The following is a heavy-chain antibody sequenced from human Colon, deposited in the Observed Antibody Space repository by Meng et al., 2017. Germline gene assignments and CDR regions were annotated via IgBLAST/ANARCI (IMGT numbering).Heavy chain of an antibody. CDR2: IIPILGIA. CDR3: ASSRSYYYVSSFAFGGAFDI. D-gene: IGHD3-22*01. Sequence: SVKVSCKASGGTFSSYTISWVRQAPGQGLEWMGRIIPILGIANYAQKFQGRVTITADKSTSTAYMELSSLRSEDTAVYYCASSRSYYYVSSFAFGGAFDIWGQGTMVTVSS. V-gene: IGHV1-69*02. J-gene: IGHJ3*02. CDR1: GGTFSSYT.